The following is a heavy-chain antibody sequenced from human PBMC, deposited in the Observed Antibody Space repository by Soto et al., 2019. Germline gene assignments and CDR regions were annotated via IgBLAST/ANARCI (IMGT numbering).Heavy chain of an antibody. CDR1: GYTFTSYY. D-gene: IGHD1-1*01. CDR2: INPSGGST. CDR3: ATDASSPTGTSYYYYGMDV. J-gene: IGHJ6*02. Sequence: ASVKVSCKASGYTFTSYYMHWVRQAPGQGLEWMGIINPSGGSTSYAQKFQGRVTMTEDTSTDTAYMELSSLRSEDTAVYYCATDASSPTGTSYYYYGMDVWGQGTTVTVSS. V-gene: IGHV1-46*01.